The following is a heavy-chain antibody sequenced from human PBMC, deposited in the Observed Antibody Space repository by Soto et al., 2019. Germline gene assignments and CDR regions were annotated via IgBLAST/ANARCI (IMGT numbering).Heavy chain of an antibody. D-gene: IGHD4-17*01. Sequence: SETLSLTCGVSDSSINSNYYWLWIRQPPGKGLEWIGAIHHSGTTYYTPSPKSRVTISMDTSKNHFSLRLAAVTASDTAKYYCARVLYGGNFDYWGQGTPVTVSS. CDR2: IHHSGTT. CDR3: ARVLYGGNFDY. CDR1: DSSINSNYY. V-gene: IGHV4-38-2*01. J-gene: IGHJ4*02.